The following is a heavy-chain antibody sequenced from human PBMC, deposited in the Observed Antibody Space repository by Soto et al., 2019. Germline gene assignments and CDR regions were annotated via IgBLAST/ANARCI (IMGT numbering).Heavy chain of an antibody. CDR1: GYTFTSYA. Sequence: QVQLVQSGAEVKKPGASVKVSCKASGYTFTSYAMHWVRQAPGQRLEWMGWINAGNGNTKYSQKFQGRVTITRDTSASTAYMELSSLRSEDTAVYYCARRSDYYDSSGYYYDWFDPWGQGTLVTVSS. CDR3: ARRSDYYDSSGYYYDWFDP. J-gene: IGHJ5*02. V-gene: IGHV1-3*01. CDR2: INAGNGNT. D-gene: IGHD3-22*01.